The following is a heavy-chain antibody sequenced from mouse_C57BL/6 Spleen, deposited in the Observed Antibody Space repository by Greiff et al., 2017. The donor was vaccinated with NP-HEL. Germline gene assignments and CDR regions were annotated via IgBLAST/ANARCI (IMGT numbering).Heavy chain of an antibody. V-gene: IGHV5-9*01. D-gene: IGHD1-1*01. CDR2: ISGGGGNT. CDR3: ARGVVEGDWYFDV. CDR1: GFTFSSYT. J-gene: IGHJ1*03. Sequence: EVQLKESGGGLVKPGGSLKLSCAASGFTFSSYTMSWVRQTPEKRLEWVATISGGGGNTYYPDSVKGRFTISRDNAKNTLYLQMSSLRSEDTALYYCARGVVEGDWYFDVWGTGTTVTVSS.